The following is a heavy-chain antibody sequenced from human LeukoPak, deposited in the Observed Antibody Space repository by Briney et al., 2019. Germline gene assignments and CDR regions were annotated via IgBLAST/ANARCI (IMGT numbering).Heavy chain of an antibody. V-gene: IGHV3-11*01. J-gene: IGHJ4*02. CDR3: ARMRSSWYFDH. D-gene: IGHD6-13*01. Sequence: PGGSLRLSCAASGFTFSDYFMTWSRQAPGEGLEWVSYISNSGGTIYYSDSVKGRFTISRDNAKNLLYLEMDSLRAGDTAVYYCARMRSSWYFDHWGQGSLVTVSS. CDR1: GFTFSDYF. CDR2: ISNSGGTI.